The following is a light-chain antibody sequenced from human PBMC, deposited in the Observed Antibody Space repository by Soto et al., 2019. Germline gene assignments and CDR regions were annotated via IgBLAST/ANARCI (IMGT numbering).Light chain of an antibody. V-gene: IGKV3-15*01. J-gene: IGKJ1*01. Sequence: EIVMTQSPATLSVSPGERATLSCRASQSVNSNLAWYQQKPGQAPRLLIYGASTRATGIPARFGGSGSGTEFTLTISSLQSEDFAVYFCQQYINWPRTFGQGTKVDI. CDR2: GAS. CDR3: QQYINWPRT. CDR1: QSVNSN.